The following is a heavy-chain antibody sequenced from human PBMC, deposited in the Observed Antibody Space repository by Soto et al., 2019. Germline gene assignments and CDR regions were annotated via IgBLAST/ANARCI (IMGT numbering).Heavy chain of an antibody. Sequence: SETLSLTCTVSGGSISSYYWSWIRQPPGKGLEWIGYIYYSGSTNYNPSLKSRVTISVDTYKNQFSLKLSSVTAADTAVYYCARLLYYYYGMDVWGQGTTVT. V-gene: IGHV4-59*01. CDR2: IYYSGST. CDR3: ARLLYYYYGMDV. J-gene: IGHJ6*02. D-gene: IGHD1-26*01. CDR1: GGSISSYY.